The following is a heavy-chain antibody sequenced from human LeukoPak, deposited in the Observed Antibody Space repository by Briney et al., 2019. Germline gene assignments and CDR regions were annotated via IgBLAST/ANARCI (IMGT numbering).Heavy chain of an antibody. CDR2: ISSSGSDI. CDR3: VRVKGSYFDY. V-gene: IGHV3-48*01. J-gene: IGHJ4*02. Sequence: GGSLRLSCAASGFPLIIYSINWVGQAPGRGLEWVSYISSSGSDIYYVDSVKGRFTVSRDNAKNSLFLQMNSPRAEDTAVYYCVRVKGSYFDYWGQGALVTVSS. CDR1: GFPLIIYS. D-gene: IGHD2-15*01.